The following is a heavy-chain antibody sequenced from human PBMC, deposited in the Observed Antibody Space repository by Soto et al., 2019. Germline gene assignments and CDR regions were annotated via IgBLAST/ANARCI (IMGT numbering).Heavy chain of an antibody. CDR2: VYYTGST. V-gene: IGHV4-30-4*01. J-gene: IGHJ5*02. CDR3: VRTAREGAVAPHWFDR. Sequence: TLSLTCTVSGASIKSTDYYWSWIRQAPGKGLEWIGYVYYTGSTYYNPSLMSRLTISVDTSKNQFSLKLTSVTAAETAVYYCVRTAREGAVAPHWFDRWGQGAQVTVSS. D-gene: IGHD2-21*02. CDR1: GASIKSTDYY.